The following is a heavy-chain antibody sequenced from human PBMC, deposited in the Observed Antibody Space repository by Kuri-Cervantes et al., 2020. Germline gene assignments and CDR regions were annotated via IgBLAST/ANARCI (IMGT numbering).Heavy chain of an antibody. CDR1: GFTFRNYA. J-gene: IGHJ4*02. Sequence: GESLKISCAASGFTFRNYAMNWVRQAPGKGLEWVSSISSSSSSIYYAASVKGRSTISRDNAKNSLFLQMNSLRADDTAVYYCARDERRRDGQISDYWGQGTLVTVSS. V-gene: IGHV3-21*01. CDR2: ISSSSSSI. CDR3: ARDERRRDGQISDY. D-gene: IGHD5-24*01.